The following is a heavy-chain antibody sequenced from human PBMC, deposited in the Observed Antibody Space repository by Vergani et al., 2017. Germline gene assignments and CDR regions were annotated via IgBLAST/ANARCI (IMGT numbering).Heavy chain of an antibody. CDR1: GFTFSSYS. V-gene: IGHV3-21*01. D-gene: IGHD1-26*01. J-gene: IGHJ4*02. CDR3: ARDWSSGSNPLGRSFDY. Sequence: EVQLVESGGGLVKPGGSLRLSCAASGFTFSSYSMNWVRQAPGKGLEWVSSISSSSSYIYHADSLKGRFTISRDNAKNSLYLQMNSLRAEDTAVYYCARDWSSGSNPLGRSFDYWGQGTLVTVSS. CDR2: ISSSSSYI.